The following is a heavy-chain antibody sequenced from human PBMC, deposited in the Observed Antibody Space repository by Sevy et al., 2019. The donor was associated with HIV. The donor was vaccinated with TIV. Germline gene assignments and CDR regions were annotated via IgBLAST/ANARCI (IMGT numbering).Heavy chain of an antibody. CDR1: GFVFSDYY. J-gene: IGHJ6*02. V-gene: IGHV3-11*04. CDR2: ISSTGTI. CDR3: AREKVDTSMIFVEYYGMDV. Sequence: GGSLRLSCVTSGFVFSDYYMSWIRQAPGQGPEWVSHISSTGTIYYADSVKGRFTISRDSAKNSLYLQMTSLRAEDTAVYYCAREKVDTSMIFVEYYGMDVWGQGTTVTVSS. D-gene: IGHD5-18*01.